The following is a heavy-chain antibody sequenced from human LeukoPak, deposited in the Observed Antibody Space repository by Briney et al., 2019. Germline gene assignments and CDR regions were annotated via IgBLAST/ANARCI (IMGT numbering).Heavy chain of an antibody. CDR2: MNPNNGNT. Sequence: ASVRVSCKASGYTFTSYDINWVRRATGQGLEWMGWMNPNNGNTGYAQNFQGRVTITRNTSISTAYMDLSSLRSEDTAVYYCARGPGAINDYYMDVWGKGTTVTVSS. CDR1: GYTFTSYD. CDR3: ARGPGAINDYYMDV. J-gene: IGHJ6*03. D-gene: IGHD2-2*01. V-gene: IGHV1-8*03.